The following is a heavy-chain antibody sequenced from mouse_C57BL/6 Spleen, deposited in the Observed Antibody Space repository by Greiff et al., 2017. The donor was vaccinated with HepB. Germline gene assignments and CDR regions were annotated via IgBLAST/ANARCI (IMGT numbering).Heavy chain of an antibody. CDR2: INPNYGTT. V-gene: IGHV1-39*01. J-gene: IGHJ2*01. Sequence: EVQLQESGPELVKPGASVKISCKASGYSFTDYNMNWVKQSNGKSLEWIGVINPNYGTTSYNQKFKGKATLTVNQSSSTAYMQLTSLTSEYSAVYYCARGPYGSSYYFDYWGQGTTLTVSS. CDR1: GYSFTDYN. D-gene: IGHD1-1*01. CDR3: ARGPYGSSYYFDY.